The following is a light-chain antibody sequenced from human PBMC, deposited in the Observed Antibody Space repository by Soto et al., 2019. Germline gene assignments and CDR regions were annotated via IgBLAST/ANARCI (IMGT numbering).Light chain of an antibody. CDR1: SSDVGGFNY. CDR2: DVS. V-gene: IGLV2-14*03. CDR3: SSYTSNNTHV. J-gene: IGLJ1*01. Sequence: QSVLAQPASVSGSPGQSITISCTGTSSDVGGFNYASWYQQYPGKAPKLLIYDVSNRPSGVSNRFSGSKSGNTASLTISGLQAEDEADYYCSSYTSNNTHVFGTGTKVTVL.